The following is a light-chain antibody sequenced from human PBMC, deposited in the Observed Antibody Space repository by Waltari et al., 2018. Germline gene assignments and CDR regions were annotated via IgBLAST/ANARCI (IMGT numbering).Light chain of an antibody. Sequence: SYMLNQPPCVSVGSGRRARRRCGGERVVSKNIHRYQQKPGQAPVLVVYDDSDRPSGIPERFSGSNSGNTATLTISRVEAGDEADYYCQVWDSSSDHHVVFGRGTKLTVL. CDR2: DDS. CDR1: RVVSKN. J-gene: IGLJ2*01. V-gene: IGLV3-21*02. CDR3: QVWDSSSDHHVV.